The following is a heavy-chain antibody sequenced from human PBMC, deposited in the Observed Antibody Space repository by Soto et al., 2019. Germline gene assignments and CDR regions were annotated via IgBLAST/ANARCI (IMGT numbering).Heavy chain of an antibody. CDR1: GGSLRGYY. J-gene: IGHJ5*02. D-gene: IGHD3-22*01. V-gene: IGHV4-34*01. CDR3: ARTYYYDSSGYYP. CDR2: INHSGST. Sequence: PENLCLTCAVYGGSLRGYYWRWIRQPPGKGLEWIGEINHSGSTNYNPSLKSRVTISVDTSKNQFSLKLSSVTAADTAVYYCARTYYYDSSGYYPLGQGTLVTV.